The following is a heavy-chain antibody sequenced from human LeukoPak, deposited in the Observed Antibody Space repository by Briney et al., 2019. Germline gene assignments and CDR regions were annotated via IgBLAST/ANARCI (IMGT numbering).Heavy chain of an antibody. D-gene: IGHD5-18*01. Sequence: GGSLRLSCAASGFTLSDHYMDWVRQAPGKGLEWVGRTRNKANSYTTEYAASVKGRFTISRDDSKNSLYLQMNSLRTEDTAVYYCAGYPGGRGYSALSSWGQGTMVTVSS. J-gene: IGHJ3*01. CDR3: AGYPGGRGYSALSS. CDR2: TRNKANSYTT. V-gene: IGHV3-72*01. CDR1: GFTLSDHY.